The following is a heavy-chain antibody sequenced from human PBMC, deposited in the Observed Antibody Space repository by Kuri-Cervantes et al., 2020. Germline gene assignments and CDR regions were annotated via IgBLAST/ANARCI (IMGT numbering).Heavy chain of an antibody. J-gene: IGHJ4*02. D-gene: IGHD5-18*01. Sequence: GGSLRLSCAASGFTFSTYAMHWVRQAPGKGLEWVAVISYDGSNKYYADSVKGRFTISRDNSKNTLYLQMNSLRAEDTAVYYCAEDLGYSYGYADYWGQGTLVTVSS. CDR1: GFTFSTYA. V-gene: IGHV3-30-3*02. CDR3: AEDLGYSYGYADY. CDR2: ISYDGSNK.